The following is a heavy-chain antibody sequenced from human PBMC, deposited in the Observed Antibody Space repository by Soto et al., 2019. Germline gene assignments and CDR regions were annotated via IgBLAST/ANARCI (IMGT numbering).Heavy chain of an antibody. V-gene: IGHV3-23*01. CDR2: INPSGDST. J-gene: IGHJ4*02. D-gene: IGHD6-6*01. Sequence: GGSLRLSCVASGFSCSRHGLSWVRQALGKGLEWVSTINPSGDSTFYADSVKGRLTISIDNSKNTVYLQMNSLSVDDTAGYLFAKVDVSTARSSHYWCQAVLVTVST. CDR3: AKVDVSTARSSHY. CDR1: GFSCSRHG.